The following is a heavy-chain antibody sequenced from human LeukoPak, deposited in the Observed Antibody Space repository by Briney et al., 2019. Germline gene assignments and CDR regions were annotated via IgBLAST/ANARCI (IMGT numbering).Heavy chain of an antibody. CDR2: ISSSSYYI. CDR3: TRHPIAVTGLDAFEI. J-gene: IGHJ3*02. CDR1: GFTFSTYS. Sequence: GGSLRLSCAASGFTFSTYSMNWVRQAPGKGLEWVSSISSSSYYIYYADSVRGRLTISRDNAKNSLYLQMNSLKTEDTAVYYCTRHPIAVTGLDAFEIWGQGTMVTVSS. V-gene: IGHV3-21*04. D-gene: IGHD6-13*01.